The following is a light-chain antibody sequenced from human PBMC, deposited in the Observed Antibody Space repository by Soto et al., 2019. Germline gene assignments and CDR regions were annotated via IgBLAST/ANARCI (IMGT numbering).Light chain of an antibody. CDR2: DVS. Sequence: QSALTQPASGSGSPGQSITISCTGTSSDVGGYNYVSWYQQHPDKAPKLMIYDVSNRPSGVSNRFSGSKSGTTASLTISGLQAEDEADYYCSSYTSSSPVVFGGGTKLTVL. CDR3: SSYTSSSPVV. CDR1: SSDVGGYNY. J-gene: IGLJ2*01. V-gene: IGLV2-14*01.